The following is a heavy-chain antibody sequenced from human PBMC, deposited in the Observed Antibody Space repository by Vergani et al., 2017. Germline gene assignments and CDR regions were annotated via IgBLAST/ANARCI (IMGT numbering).Heavy chain of an antibody. CDR2: IDHTGRP. CDR1: GGSFTSYH. V-gene: IGHV4-34*01. CDR3: ARVNTETNGHLYYYYYMDV. Sequence: QVQLQQWGGGLLKPSETLSLTCVVNGGSFTSYHWTWIRQSPGEGLEWVGVIDHTGRPDYNPSLTSRLTMSVDKSRNQFSLTLNSVTATDTAIYFCARVNTETNGHLYYYYYMDVWGQGTAVTVS. J-gene: IGHJ6*03. D-gene: IGHD4-11*01.